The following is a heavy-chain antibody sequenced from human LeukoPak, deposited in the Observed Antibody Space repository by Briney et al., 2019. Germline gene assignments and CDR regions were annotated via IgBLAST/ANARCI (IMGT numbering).Heavy chain of an antibody. D-gene: IGHD6-6*01. J-gene: IGHJ6*03. Sequence: ASVKVSCKVSGYTLTELSMHWVRQAPGKGLEWMGGFDPEDGETIYAQKFQGRVTMTEDTSTDTAYMELSSLRSEDTAVYYCARGLGHSQPRSSSSSRMTIYYYYMDVWGKGATVTVSS. V-gene: IGHV1-24*01. CDR3: ARGLGHSQPRSSSSSRMTIYYYYMDV. CDR1: GYTLTELS. CDR2: FDPEDGET.